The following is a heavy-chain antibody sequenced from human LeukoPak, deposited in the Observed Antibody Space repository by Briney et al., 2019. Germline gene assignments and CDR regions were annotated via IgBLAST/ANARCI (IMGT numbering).Heavy chain of an antibody. D-gene: IGHD2-15*01. CDR2: IIPIFGTA. CDR3: ARAVDATGVSWFDP. V-gene: IGHV1-69*01. J-gene: IGHJ5*02. Sequence: VKVSCKASGGTFSSYAISWVRQAPGQGLKWMGGIIPIFGTANNAQKFQGRVTITAGESTSTAYMELSSLRSEDTAVYYCARAVDATGVSWFDPWGQGTLVTVSS. CDR1: GGTFSSYA.